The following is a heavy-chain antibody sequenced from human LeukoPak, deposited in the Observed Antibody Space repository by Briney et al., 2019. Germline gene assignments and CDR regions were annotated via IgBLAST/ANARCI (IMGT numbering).Heavy chain of an antibody. V-gene: IGHV3-20*04. CDR1: GFTFDDYG. CDR2: INWNGGST. J-gene: IGHJ6*03. D-gene: IGHD3-10*01. CDR3: ASSSNYYGSGSYYNEFSYYYMDV. Sequence: GGSLRLSCAASGFTFDDYGMSWVRQAPGKGLEWVSGINWNGGSTGYADSVKGRFTISRDNAKNSLHLQMNSLRAEDTALYYCASSSNYYGSGSYYNEFSYYYMDVWGKGTTVTVSS.